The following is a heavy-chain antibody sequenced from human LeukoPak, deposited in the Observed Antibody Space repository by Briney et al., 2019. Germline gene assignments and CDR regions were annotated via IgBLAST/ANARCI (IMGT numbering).Heavy chain of an antibody. J-gene: IGHJ5*02. Sequence: ASVKVSCKASGYTFTGYYMHWVRQAPGQGLEWMGWINPNSGGTNYAQKFQGRVTMTRDTSISTAYMELSRLRSDDTAVCYCAADYDILTGYPTWGQGTLVTVSS. CDR1: GYTFTGYY. V-gene: IGHV1-2*02. D-gene: IGHD3-9*01. CDR3: AADYDILTGYPT. CDR2: INPNSGGT.